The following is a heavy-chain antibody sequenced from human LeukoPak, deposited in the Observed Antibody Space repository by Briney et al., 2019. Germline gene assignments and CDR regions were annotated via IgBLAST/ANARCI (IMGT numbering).Heavy chain of an antibody. J-gene: IGHJ4*02. D-gene: IGHD3-16*01. CDR3: ARENILGPVDY. Sequence: SETLSLTCSVSGDSIIIGYYWGWIRQPPAKGLEWIGSMFHSGSTYCNPSLKSRVTMSVDTSKNQFSLKLSSATAADTAVYYCARENILGPVDYWGQGTLVTVSS. CDR1: GDSIIIGYY. V-gene: IGHV4-38-2*02. CDR2: MFHSGST.